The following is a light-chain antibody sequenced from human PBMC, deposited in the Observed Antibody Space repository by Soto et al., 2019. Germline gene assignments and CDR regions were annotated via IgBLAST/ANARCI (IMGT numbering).Light chain of an antibody. CDR2: DAS. J-gene: IGKJ1*01. Sequence: SQMTQSPSTLSASXXDRVXITCPASQSVSIWLAWYQQKPAKAPKVXXCDASRLQRGVPSRFSGSGSGTEFTLTISSLQPDDFATYYCQQYNGYSTWTFGQGTKVDIK. CDR1: QSVSIW. CDR3: QQYNGYSTWT. V-gene: IGKV1-5*01.